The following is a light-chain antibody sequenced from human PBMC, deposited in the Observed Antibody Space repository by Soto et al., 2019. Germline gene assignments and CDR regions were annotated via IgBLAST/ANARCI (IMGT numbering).Light chain of an antibody. CDR1: SEHSSYA. Sequence: QLVLTQSPSASASLGASVKLTCTLSSEHSSYAITWHQQQPEKGPRYLMKLNSDGSHTKGDGIPHRFSGSSSGAERYLTISSLQSEDEADYYCQTWGTGIWVCGGGTKVTVL. V-gene: IGLV4-69*01. J-gene: IGLJ3*02. CDR2: LNSDGSH. CDR3: QTWGTGIWV.